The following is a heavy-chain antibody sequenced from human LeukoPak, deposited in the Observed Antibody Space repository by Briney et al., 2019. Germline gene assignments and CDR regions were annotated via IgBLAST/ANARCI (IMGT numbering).Heavy chain of an antibody. J-gene: IGHJ4*02. Sequence: PGGSLRLSCVASGFTFSSFQMNWVRQAPGKGLGWVSYISSSGSIMFYADSVKGRFTISRDNAKNSLYLHMNSLRAEDTAVYYCARTPTYYDILTDYPYYFDYWGQGTLVTVSS. D-gene: IGHD3-9*01. CDR3: ARTPTYYDILTDYPYYFDY. CDR2: ISSSGSIM. V-gene: IGHV3-48*03. CDR1: GFTFSSFQ.